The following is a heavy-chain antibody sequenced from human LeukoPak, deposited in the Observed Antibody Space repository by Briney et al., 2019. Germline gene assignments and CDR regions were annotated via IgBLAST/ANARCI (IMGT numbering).Heavy chain of an antibody. J-gene: IGHJ4*02. V-gene: IGHV1-2*02. D-gene: IGHD3-10*01. CDR2: INPNSGGT. CDR3: ARDRPLDADDYYGFYYFDF. Sequence: ASVKVSCKASGYTFTGYYMHWVRQAPGQGLEWMGWINPNSGGTNHAQKFQGRVTMTRDTSISTAYMELSRMRSDDTAVYYCARDRPLDADDYYGFYYFDFWGQGTLVTVSS. CDR1: GYTFTGYY.